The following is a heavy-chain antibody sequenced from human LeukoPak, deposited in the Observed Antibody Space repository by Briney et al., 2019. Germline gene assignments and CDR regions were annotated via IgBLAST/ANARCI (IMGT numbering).Heavy chain of an antibody. CDR2: NNPNSGGT. CDR1: GYSFIDHY. Sequence: ASVKVSCKTSGYSFIDHYMHWVRQAPGQGLEWMGWNNPNSGGTSSAQKFQGRVTMTRDTSITTVYMEVSWLTSDDTAIYYCARADRLDGGPYLIGPWGQGTLVTVSS. J-gene: IGHJ5*02. V-gene: IGHV1-2*02. CDR3: ARADRLDGGPYLIGP. D-gene: IGHD2-21*01.